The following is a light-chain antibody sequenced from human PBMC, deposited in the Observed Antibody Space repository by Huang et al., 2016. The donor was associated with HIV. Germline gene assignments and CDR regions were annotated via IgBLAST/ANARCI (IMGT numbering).Light chain of an antibody. CDR2: EAS. CDR1: QSVTTY. J-gene: IGKJ4*01. V-gene: IGKV3-11*01. Sequence: EIVLTQSPETLSLSPGERATLSCKASQSVTTYLAWYQQKPGQAPRLLIYEASKRATGIPARFSGSGSGTDFTLTISSLDPEDFAVYYCQQRSDRLLTFGGGTKVEIK. CDR3: QQRSDRLLT.